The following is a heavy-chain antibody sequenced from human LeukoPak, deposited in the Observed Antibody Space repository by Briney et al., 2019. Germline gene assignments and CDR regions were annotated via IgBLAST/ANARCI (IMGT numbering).Heavy chain of an antibody. CDR1: GFTFSSYA. D-gene: IGHD4-11*01. CDR2: ISGSGGST. Sequence: PGGSLRLSCAASGFTFSSYAMSWVRQAPGKGLEWVSAISGSGGSTYYADSVKGRFTISRDNSKNTLYLQMNSLRAEDTAVYYCAKDCACDYSNYIGYYYGMDVWGQGTTVTVSS. V-gene: IGHV3-23*01. J-gene: IGHJ6*02. CDR3: AKDCACDYSNYIGYYYGMDV.